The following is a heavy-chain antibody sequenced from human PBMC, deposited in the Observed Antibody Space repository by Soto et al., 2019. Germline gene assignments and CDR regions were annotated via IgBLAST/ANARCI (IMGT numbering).Heavy chain of an antibody. V-gene: IGHV3-30*18. Sequence: GGSLRLSCAASGFTFSSYGMHWVRQAPGKGLEWVAVISYDGSNKYYADSVKGRFTISRDNSKNTLYLQMNSLRAEDTAVYYCAKGRRYSSGKGYFDYWGQ. CDR1: GFTFSSYG. D-gene: IGHD6-19*01. CDR3: AKGRRYSSGKGYFDY. J-gene: IGHJ4*02. CDR2: ISYDGSNK.